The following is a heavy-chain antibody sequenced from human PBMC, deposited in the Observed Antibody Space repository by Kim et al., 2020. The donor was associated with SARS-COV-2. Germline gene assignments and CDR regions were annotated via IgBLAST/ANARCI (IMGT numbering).Heavy chain of an antibody. Sequence: ASVKVSCKVSGYTLTELSMHWVRQAPGKGLEWMGGFDPEDGETIYAQKFQGRVTMTEDTSTDTAYMELSSLRSEDTAVYYCATGDIAAAGLGVGDAFDIWGQGTMVTVSS. J-gene: IGHJ3*02. CDR3: ATGDIAAAGLGVGDAFDI. CDR1: GYTLTELS. CDR2: FDPEDGET. V-gene: IGHV1-24*01. D-gene: IGHD6-13*01.